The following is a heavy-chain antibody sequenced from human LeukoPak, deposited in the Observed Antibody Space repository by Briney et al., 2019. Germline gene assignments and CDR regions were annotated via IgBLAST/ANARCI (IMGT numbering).Heavy chain of an antibody. CDR2: MNPNSGST. CDR1: GYTFTSYD. Sequence: ASVKVSCTASGYTFTSYDINWVRQTTGQGLEWMGWMNPNSGSTGYAQKFQGRVTITRNTSISTAYMELSGLRSEDTAVYYCARGRSTGYPYYFEYWGQGTLVTVSS. V-gene: IGHV1-8*03. J-gene: IGHJ4*02. D-gene: IGHD5-12*01. CDR3: ARGRSTGYPYYFEY.